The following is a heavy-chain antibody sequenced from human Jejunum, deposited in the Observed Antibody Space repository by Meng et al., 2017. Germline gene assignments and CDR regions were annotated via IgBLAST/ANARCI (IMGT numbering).Heavy chain of an antibody. V-gene: IGHV4-4*02. CDR1: GGSLNKENW. CDR2: IYHGGNT. CDR3: VRGEFAMLARFDF. Sequence: QVQLQESGPGLVKPSQTLSLTCTASGGSLNKENWWSWVRQSPERGLEWIGEIYHGGNTNYNPSLKRRVTMSVDESTNQMSLKLTSVTAADTAVYYCVRGEFAMLARFDFWGQGILVTVSS. J-gene: IGHJ4*02. D-gene: IGHD2-2*01.